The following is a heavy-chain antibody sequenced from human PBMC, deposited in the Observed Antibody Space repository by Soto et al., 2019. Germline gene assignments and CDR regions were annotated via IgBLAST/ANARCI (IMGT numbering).Heavy chain of an antibody. J-gene: IGHJ6*02. Sequence: PGGSLRLFCVVSGFTFSSYAMIWVRQAPGKWLEWVSAIGGISGRTYYADSVNGRFNLSRENSKNTLYLQTTSPREKDTAVYFCAKEGAPGYYYYGMDVWGQGTTVTVSS. CDR2: IGGISGRT. V-gene: IGHV3-23*01. D-gene: IGHD1-26*01. CDR1: GFTFSSYA. CDR3: AKEGAPGYYYYGMDV.